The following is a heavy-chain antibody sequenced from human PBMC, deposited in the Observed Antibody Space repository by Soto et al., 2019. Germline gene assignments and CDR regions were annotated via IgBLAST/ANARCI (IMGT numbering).Heavy chain of an antibody. CDR1: GGSISSSNW. CDR2: IYNSGST. Sequence: SETLSLTCTVSGGSISSSNWWSWVRQPPGKGLEWIGEIYNSGSTNYNPSLKSRVIISVDTSKNQFSLKLSSVTAADTAVYYCARGLSLPGYYNVRYYYGMDVWGQGTTVTVSS. J-gene: IGHJ6*02. CDR3: ARGLSLPGYYNVRYYYGMDV. D-gene: IGHD3-9*01. V-gene: IGHV4-4*02.